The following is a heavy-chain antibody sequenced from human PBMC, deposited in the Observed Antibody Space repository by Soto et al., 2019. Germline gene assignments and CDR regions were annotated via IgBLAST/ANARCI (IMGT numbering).Heavy chain of an antibody. CDR2: IAYIGST. J-gene: IGHJ2*01. CDR3: AGKKGNWYFDL. D-gene: IGHD3-10*01. CDR1: GCSISRGGYY. Sequence: QVQLQESGPGLVKPSQTLSLTCTVSGCSISRGGYYWIWIRQHPRKGLEWFGYIAYIGSTYYNPYVKSRVTISVDTSKNQFSRKLSSVTAADTAVYYCAGKKGNWYFDLWGRGTLVTVSS. V-gene: IGHV4-31*03.